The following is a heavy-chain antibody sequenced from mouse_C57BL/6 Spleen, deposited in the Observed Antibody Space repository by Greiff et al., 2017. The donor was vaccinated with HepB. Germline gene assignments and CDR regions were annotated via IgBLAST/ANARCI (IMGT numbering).Heavy chain of an antibody. V-gene: IGHV5-15*01. CDR1: GFTFSDYG. CDR3: ARCHYDYDGYFDV. D-gene: IGHD2-4*01. J-gene: IGHJ1*03. CDR2: ISNLAYSI. Sequence: EVMLVESGGGLVQPGGSLKLSCAASGFTFSDYGMAWVRQAPRKGPEWVAFISNLAYSIYYADTVTGRFTISRENAKNTLYLEMSSLRSEDTAMYYCARCHYDYDGYFDVWGTGTTVTVSS.